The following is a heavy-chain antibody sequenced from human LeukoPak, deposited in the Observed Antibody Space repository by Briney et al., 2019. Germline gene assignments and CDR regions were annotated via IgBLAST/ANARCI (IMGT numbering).Heavy chain of an antibody. CDR1: GYTFTSYY. CDR2: INPNSGGT. J-gene: IGHJ5*02. V-gene: IGHV1-2*02. CDR3: AREREPYGSGSYFVTNWFDP. D-gene: IGHD3-10*01. Sequence: ASVKVSCKASGYTFTSYYMHWVRQAPGQGLEWMGWINPNSGGTNYAQKFQGRVTMTRDTSISTAYMELSRLRSDDTAVYYCAREREPYGSGSYFVTNWFDPWGQGTLVTVSS.